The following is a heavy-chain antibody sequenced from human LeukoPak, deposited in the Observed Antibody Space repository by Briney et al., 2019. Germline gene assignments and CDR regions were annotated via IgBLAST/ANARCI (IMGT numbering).Heavy chain of an antibody. CDR3: ARGRLSDF. J-gene: IGHJ4*02. CDR1: GFTVSSSY. CDR2: IYSDGST. Sequence: GGSLRLSCAASGFTVSSSYINWVRQAPEKGLEWVSVIYSDGSTFYADSVKGRFTISRDNSKNTLYLQMNSLRGEDTAMYFCARGRLSDFWGQGTLVTVSS. V-gene: IGHV3-66*02.